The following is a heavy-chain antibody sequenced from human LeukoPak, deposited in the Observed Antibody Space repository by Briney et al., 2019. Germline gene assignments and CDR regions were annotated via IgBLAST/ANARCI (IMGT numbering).Heavy chain of an antibody. CDR2: IFHSGST. CDR1: GDSITNSNFY. J-gene: IGHJ4*02. CDR3: AGRGIVTGYFVF. Sequence: PSEPLSLTCTVSGDSITNSNFYWGWIRQSSGKGLEWIGSIFHSGSTNYNPSLKSRVTISVDTSKNQFYLRVRSVTAAETALYYCAGRGIVTGYFVFWGRGTLVTVSS. V-gene: IGHV4-39*01. D-gene: IGHD3-9*01.